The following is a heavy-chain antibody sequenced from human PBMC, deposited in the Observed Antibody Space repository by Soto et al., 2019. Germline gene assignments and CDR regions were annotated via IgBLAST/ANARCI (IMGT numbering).Heavy chain of an antibody. CDR3: ARQGIPYISGSGDYFYYYYNYMGV. J-gene: IGHJ6*03. CDR2: INPSSGST. CDR1: RGTFTNYY. D-gene: IGHD3-10*01. Sequence: VKVPCKASRGTFTNYYMHWVRQAPGQEHERIGKINPSSGSTNYSPTFQDRVTITRDTSASTAYMELSSLRSEDTAVYYCARQGIPYISGSGDYFYYYYNYMGVRGKGTTVTVSS. V-gene: IGHV1-46*01.